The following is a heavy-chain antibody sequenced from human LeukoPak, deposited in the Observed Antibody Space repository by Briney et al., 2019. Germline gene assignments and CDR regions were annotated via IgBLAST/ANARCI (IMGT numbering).Heavy chain of an antibody. CDR2: ISGSGGST. D-gene: IGHD6-13*01. CDR3: AHSSSSLNFDY. J-gene: IGHJ4*02. Sequence: GGSLRLSCAASGFTVSSNYMSWVRQAPGKGLEWVSAISGSGGSTYYADSVKGRFTISRDNSKNTLYLQMNSLRAEDTAVYYCAHSSSSLNFDYWGQGTLVTVSS. V-gene: IGHV3-23*01. CDR1: GFTVSSNY.